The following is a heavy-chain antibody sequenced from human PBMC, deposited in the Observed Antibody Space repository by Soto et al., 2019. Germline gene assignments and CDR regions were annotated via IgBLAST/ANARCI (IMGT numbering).Heavy chain of an antibody. CDR2: IWYDGSNK. CDR3: ARDTARAMVRIYYGMDV. CDR1: GFTFSSYG. J-gene: IGHJ6*02. Sequence: QVQLVESGGGVVQPGRSLRLSCAASGFTFSSYGMHWVRQAPGKGLEWVAVIWYDGSNKYYADSVKGRFTISRDNSKNTLYLQMTSLRAEDTAVYYCARDTARAMVRIYYGMDVLGQGTTVTVSS. V-gene: IGHV3-33*01. D-gene: IGHD3-10*01.